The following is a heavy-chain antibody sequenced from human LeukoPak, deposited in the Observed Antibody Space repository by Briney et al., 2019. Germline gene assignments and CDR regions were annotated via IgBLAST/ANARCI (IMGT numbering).Heavy chain of an antibody. CDR3: ARVGHPFHYSGSYFLDY. D-gene: IGHD1-26*01. Sequence: ASVKVSCKASGYTFTSYYMHWVRQAPGQGLEWMGIINPSGGSTSYAQKFQGRVTMTRDTSTSTVYMELSSLRPEDTAVYYCARVGHPFHYSGSYFLDYWGQGTLVTVSS. J-gene: IGHJ4*02. CDR2: INPSGGST. V-gene: IGHV1-46*01. CDR1: GYTFTSYY.